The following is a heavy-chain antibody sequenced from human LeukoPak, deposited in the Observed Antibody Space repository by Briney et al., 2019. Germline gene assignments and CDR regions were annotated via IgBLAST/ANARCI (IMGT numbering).Heavy chain of an antibody. J-gene: IGHJ4*02. CDR1: GFTFSSYA. CDR2: ISYDGSNK. Sequence: GGSLRLSCAASGFTFSSYAMHWVRQAPGKGLEWVAVISYDGSNKYYADSVKGRFTISRDNSKNTLYLQMNSLRAEDTAVYYCATAHSGSYYPRPDYWGQGALVTVSS. CDR3: ATAHSGSYYPRPDY. V-gene: IGHV3-30-3*01. D-gene: IGHD1-26*01.